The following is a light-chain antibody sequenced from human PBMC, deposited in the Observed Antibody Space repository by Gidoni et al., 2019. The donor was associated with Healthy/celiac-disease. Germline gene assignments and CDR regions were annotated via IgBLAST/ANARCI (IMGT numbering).Light chain of an antibody. V-gene: IGKV1-39*01. CDR1: QSISSY. CDR3: QQGYSTLWT. Sequence: DIKMTQSPSSLSASVGDRVTITCRASQSISSYLNWYQQKPGKAPKLLIYAATSLQSGVPSRFSGSGSGTDFTLTISSLQPEDFATYYCQQGYSTLWTFXXXTQVEIK. J-gene: IGKJ1*01. CDR2: AAT.